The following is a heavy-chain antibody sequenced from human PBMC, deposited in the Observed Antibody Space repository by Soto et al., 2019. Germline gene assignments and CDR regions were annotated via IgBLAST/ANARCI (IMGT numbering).Heavy chain of an antibody. CDR1: GGSISSSY. D-gene: IGHD3-22*01. V-gene: IGHV4-59*01. CDR2: IYSSSST. Sequence: SEPLSLTCPVSGGSISSSYWSWIQQPPGKGLEWIGYIYSSSSTNYTPSLKSRDTISVDTFKTQFSRKLSSVTAADTAVYYCARVRQYYYDSSGYYNWFDPWGQGTLVTVSS. CDR3: ARVRQYYYDSSGYYNWFDP. J-gene: IGHJ5*02.